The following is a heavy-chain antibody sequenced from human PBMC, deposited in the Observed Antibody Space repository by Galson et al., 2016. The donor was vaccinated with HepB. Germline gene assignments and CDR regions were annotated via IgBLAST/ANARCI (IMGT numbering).Heavy chain of an antibody. V-gene: IGHV3-23*01. CDR3: AKDRDSGWRYWYFDI. Sequence: SLRLSCAASGFRFSIYAMAWVRQTPEEGLEWVSSMTARGRDIYYLDSVKVRFTISRDDSRNTLYLHMNNLRAEDTAVYYCAKDRDSGWRYWYFDIWGRGTLVTVSS. D-gene: IGHD6-19*01. CDR1: GFRFSIYA. CDR2: MTARGRDI. J-gene: IGHJ2*01.